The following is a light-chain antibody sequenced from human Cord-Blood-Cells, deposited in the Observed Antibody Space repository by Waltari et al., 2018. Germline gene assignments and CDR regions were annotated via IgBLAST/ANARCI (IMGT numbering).Light chain of an antibody. CDR2: AAS. CDR3: QQSYSTPRT. CDR1: QSISSY. Sequence: DIQMTQSPSSLSASVGDRVTITCRARQSISSYLNWYQQKPGKAPKLLIYAASSLQSGVPSRFSGSGSGTDFTLTISSLQPEDFATYYCQQSYSTPRTFGQWTKVEIK. J-gene: IGKJ1*01. V-gene: IGKV1-39*01.